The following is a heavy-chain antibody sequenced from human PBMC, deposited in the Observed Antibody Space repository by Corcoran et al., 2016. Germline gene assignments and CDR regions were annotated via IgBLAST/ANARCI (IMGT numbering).Heavy chain of an antibody. CDR1: GGSFSGYY. V-gene: IGHV4-34*01. CDR2: INHSGST. Sequence: QVQLQQWGAGLLKPSETLSLTCAVYGGSFSGYYWSWIRQPPGKGLEWIGEINHSGSTNYNPSLKSRVTISVDTSKNQFSLKLSSVTAADTAVYYCARCRYDYVWGSYRSTYFDYWGQGTLVTVSS. D-gene: IGHD3-16*02. J-gene: IGHJ4*02. CDR3: ARCRYDYVWGSYRSTYFDY.